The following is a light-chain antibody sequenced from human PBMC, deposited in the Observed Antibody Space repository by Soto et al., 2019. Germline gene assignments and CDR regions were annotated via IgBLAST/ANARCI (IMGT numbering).Light chain of an antibody. CDR2: GAY. V-gene: IGKV3-20*01. CDR3: QKSDSSPGIA. J-gene: IGKJ5*01. CDR1: QCVSSSY. Sequence: EIVSTQPPRTLSCSLGERATPACRSSQCVSSSYLAWYQQKPGQAQRLLIYGAYSRATGIPDRFSGSGSGTDFTLTISSLEPEDFAVYYCQKSDSSPGIAFGQGARVEIK.